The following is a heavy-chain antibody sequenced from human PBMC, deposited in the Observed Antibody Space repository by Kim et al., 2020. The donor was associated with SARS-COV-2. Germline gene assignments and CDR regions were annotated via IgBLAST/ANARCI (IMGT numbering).Heavy chain of an antibody. D-gene: IGHD3-16*01. CDR3: AVGIYDYVWGRRRNTHFDY. V-gene: IGHV4-34*01. Sequence: SRVTISVDTSKNQFSLKLSSVTAADTAVYYCAVGIYDYVWGRRRNTHFDYWGQGTLVTVSS. J-gene: IGHJ4*02.